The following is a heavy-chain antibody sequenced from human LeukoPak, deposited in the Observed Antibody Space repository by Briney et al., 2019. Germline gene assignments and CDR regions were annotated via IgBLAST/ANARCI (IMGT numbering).Heavy chain of an antibody. J-gene: IGHJ4*02. Sequence: GGSLRLSCLASGFTFSTYNMHWVRQAPGKGLEWGSTISSTSDTYKYYANSVRGRFTLSRDKTKNSLYLQMNSLRAEDTAVFYCARDQYDTWSRRGNFDSWGQGTLVIVSS. CDR3: ARDQYDTWSRRGNFDS. V-gene: IGHV3-21*04. CDR1: GFTFSTYN. D-gene: IGHD3-3*01. CDR2: ISSTSDTYK.